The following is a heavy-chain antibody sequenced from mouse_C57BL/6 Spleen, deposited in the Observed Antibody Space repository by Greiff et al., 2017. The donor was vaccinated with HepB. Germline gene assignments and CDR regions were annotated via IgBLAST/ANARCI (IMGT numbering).Heavy chain of an antibody. D-gene: IGHD3-3*01. CDR3: ARGGDRFAY. CDR2: ISYDGSN. V-gene: IGHV3-6*01. J-gene: IGHJ3*01. CDR1: GYSFTSGYY. Sequence: EVQLQESGPGLVKPSQSLSLTCSVTGYSFTSGYYWNWFRQVTGNKQEWMGYISYDGSNNYNPSFKNRISITRDTSKNQFFLKLNSVTTEDTATYYCARGGDRFAYWGQGTLVTVSA.